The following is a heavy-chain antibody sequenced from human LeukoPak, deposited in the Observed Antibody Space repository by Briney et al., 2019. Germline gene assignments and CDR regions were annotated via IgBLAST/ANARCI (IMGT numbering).Heavy chain of an antibody. V-gene: IGHV4-34*01. D-gene: IGHD3-10*01. CDR3: ARGIPLWFGELSWFDP. J-gene: IGHJ5*02. CDR2: INHSGST. Sequence: PSETPSLTCAVYGGSFSGYYWSWIRQPPGKGLEWIGEINHSGSTNYNPSLKSRVTISVDTSKNQFSLKLSSVTAADTAVYYCARGIPLWFGELSWFDPWGQGTLVTVSS. CDR1: GGSFSGYY.